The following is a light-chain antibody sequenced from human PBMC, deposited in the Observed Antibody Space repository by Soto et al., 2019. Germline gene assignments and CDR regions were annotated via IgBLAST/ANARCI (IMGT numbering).Light chain of an antibody. CDR1: QSIRTY. CDR3: QQSFNTPRT. CDR2: GAS. V-gene: IGKV1-39*01. Sequence: DIPITQSPSSLSASVGDRVTITCRASQSIRTYVNWYQQKPGKAPNLLIYGASSLQSGVPSRFSGSGSGTDFSLTISSLQPDDFATYYCQQSFNTPRTFGQGTKVEIK. J-gene: IGKJ1*01.